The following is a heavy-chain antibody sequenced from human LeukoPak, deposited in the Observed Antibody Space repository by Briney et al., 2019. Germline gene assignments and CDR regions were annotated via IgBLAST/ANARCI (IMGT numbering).Heavy chain of an antibody. J-gene: IGHJ4*02. Sequence: GRSLRLSCAASGFTFSSYGMHWGRQAPGKGLEWVAVISYDGSNKYYADSVKGRFTISRDNSKNTLYLQMNSLRAEDTAVYYCAKDGYWGQGTLVPVSS. CDR3: AKDGY. V-gene: IGHV3-30*18. CDR2: ISYDGSNK. D-gene: IGHD2-2*03. CDR1: GFTFSSYG.